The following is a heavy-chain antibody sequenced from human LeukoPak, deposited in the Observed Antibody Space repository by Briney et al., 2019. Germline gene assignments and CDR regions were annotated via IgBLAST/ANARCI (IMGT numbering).Heavy chain of an antibody. CDR1: GFTFSTYN. V-gene: IGHV3-48*01. D-gene: IGHD3-16*01. Sequence: QPGGSLRLSCAASGFTFSTYNMNWVRQAPGKGLEWVSYISGSSSTSIFYADSVKGRFTISRDNSKNTVYLQMNSLRAEDTAVYYCAKGGIYADCDYWGQGTLVTVSS. J-gene: IGHJ4*02. CDR3: AKGGIYADCDY. CDR2: ISGSSSTSI.